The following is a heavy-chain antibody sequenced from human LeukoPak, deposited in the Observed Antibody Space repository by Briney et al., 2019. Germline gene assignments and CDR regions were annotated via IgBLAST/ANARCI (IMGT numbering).Heavy chain of an antibody. CDR1: GYSISSGYY. CDR3: AREYGSGSEFDP. V-gene: IGHV4-38-2*02. Sequence: SETLSLTCTVSGYSISSGYYWGWIRQPPGKGLEWIVNIYHTGSTYYNPSLKSRVTMSVDTSKNQFSLNLTSVTAADTAVYYCAREYGSGSEFDPWGQGTLVTVSS. J-gene: IGHJ5*02. D-gene: IGHD3-10*01. CDR2: IYHTGST.